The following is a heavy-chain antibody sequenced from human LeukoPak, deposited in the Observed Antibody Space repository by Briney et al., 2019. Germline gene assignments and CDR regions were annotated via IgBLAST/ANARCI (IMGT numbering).Heavy chain of an antibody. Sequence: GGSLRLSCAASGCTFSSYAMSWVRQAPGRGLEWVSAFSGSGGNTYYADSVKGRFTISRDNSKNTLYLQMNSLRAEDTAVYYCAKDLRGITAGLDYWGQGTLVTVSS. D-gene: IGHD6-13*01. CDR1: GCTFSSYA. J-gene: IGHJ4*02. CDR3: AKDLRGITAGLDY. V-gene: IGHV3-23*01. CDR2: FSGSGGNT.